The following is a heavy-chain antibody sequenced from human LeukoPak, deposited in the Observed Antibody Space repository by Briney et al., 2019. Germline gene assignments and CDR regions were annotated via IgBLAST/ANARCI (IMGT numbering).Heavy chain of an antibody. CDR1: GFTFSSYW. V-gene: IGHV3-7*03. D-gene: IGHD1-26*01. Sequence: GGSLRLSCAASGFTFSSYWMSWVRQAPGKGLEWVANIKQDGSEKYYVDSVKGRFTISRDNAKNSLYLQMNSLRAEDTAVYYCAKDSSGSYFLNAFDIWGQGTMVTVSS. CDR3: AKDSSGSYFLNAFDI. J-gene: IGHJ3*02. CDR2: IKQDGSEK.